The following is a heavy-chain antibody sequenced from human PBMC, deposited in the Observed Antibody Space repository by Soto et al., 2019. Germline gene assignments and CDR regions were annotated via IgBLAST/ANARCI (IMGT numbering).Heavy chain of an antibody. CDR3: ASRDPGTSGEY. CDR2: IYRTGST. Sequence: PSETVSLTCAVSGGSFTSNNWWTWVRQPPGQGLEWIGEIYRTGSTNYNPSLKSRVTISLDKSENQFSLKVTSLTAADTAVYYCASRDPGTSGEYWGQGTLVIVSS. J-gene: IGHJ4*02. V-gene: IGHV4-4*02. D-gene: IGHD1-7*01. CDR1: GGSFTSNNW.